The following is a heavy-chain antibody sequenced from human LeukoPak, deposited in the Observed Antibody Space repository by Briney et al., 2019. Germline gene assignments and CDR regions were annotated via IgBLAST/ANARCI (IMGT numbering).Heavy chain of an antibody. D-gene: IGHD1-26*01. V-gene: IGHV4-31*03. CDR3: ARVYSGSYSGYYFDY. J-gene: IGHJ4*02. Sequence: SETLSLTCTVSGGSISSGGYYWSWIRQHPGKGLEWIGYIYYSGSTYYNPSLKSRVTISVDTSKNQFSLKLSSVTAADTAVYYCARVYSGSYSGYYFDYWGQGTLVTVSS. CDR2: IYYSGST. CDR1: GGSISSGGYY.